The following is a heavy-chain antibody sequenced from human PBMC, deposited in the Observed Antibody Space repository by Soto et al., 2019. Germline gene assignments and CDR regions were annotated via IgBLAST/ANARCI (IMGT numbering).Heavy chain of an antibody. J-gene: IGHJ5*02. CDR3: AREGPNHRLS. CDR1: GYTFTSYG. Sequence: GASVKISCKASGYTFTSYGFNWVRQAPGQGLEWMGWITAYNGNTNYAQKHQGRVTMTKDTSTSTAYMELRSLRSDDTAVYYCAREGPNHRLSWGQGTLVTVPQ. CDR2: ITAYNGNT. D-gene: IGHD3-16*02. V-gene: IGHV1-18*01.